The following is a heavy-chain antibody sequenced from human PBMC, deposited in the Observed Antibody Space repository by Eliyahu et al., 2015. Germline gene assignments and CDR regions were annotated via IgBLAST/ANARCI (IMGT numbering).Heavy chain of an antibody. Sequence: EVQLVESGGDLVQPGGSLKLSXXASGFAFSSYWMHWVRQAPXKGLTWVSRINSDGDITSYADSVKGRFTISRDNAKNTLYLQMNGLRAEDTAVYYCATSRTFDYWGQGTLVTVSS. CDR1: GFAFSSYW. CDR2: INSDGDIT. CDR3: ATSRTFDY. J-gene: IGHJ4*02. D-gene: IGHD1-1*01. V-gene: IGHV3-74*01.